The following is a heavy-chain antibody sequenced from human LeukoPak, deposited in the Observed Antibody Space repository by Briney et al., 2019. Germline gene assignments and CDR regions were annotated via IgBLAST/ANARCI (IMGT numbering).Heavy chain of an antibody. Sequence: SETLSLTCAVYGGSFSGYYWSWIRQPPGKGLEWIVEINHSGSTNYNPSLKSRVTISVDTSKNQFSLKLSSVTAADTAVYYCARGLRGVIRWFDPWGQGTLVTVSS. D-gene: IGHD3-10*01. J-gene: IGHJ5*02. CDR1: GGSFSGYY. V-gene: IGHV4-34*01. CDR3: ARGLRGVIRWFDP. CDR2: INHSGST.